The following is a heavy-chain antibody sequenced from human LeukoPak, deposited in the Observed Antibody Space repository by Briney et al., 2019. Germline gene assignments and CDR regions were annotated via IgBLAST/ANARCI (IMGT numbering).Heavy chain of an antibody. J-gene: IGHJ5*02. D-gene: IGHD1-1*01. CDR3: ARTTQTRTTGTQFDP. CDR1: GGSISSYY. Sequence: SETLSLTCTVSGGSISSYYWSWIRQPPGKGLEWIGYICYSGSTNYNPSLKSRVTISVDTSKNQFSLKLSSVTAADTAVYYCARTTQTRTTGTQFDPWGQGTLVTVSS. V-gene: IGHV4-59*01. CDR2: ICYSGST.